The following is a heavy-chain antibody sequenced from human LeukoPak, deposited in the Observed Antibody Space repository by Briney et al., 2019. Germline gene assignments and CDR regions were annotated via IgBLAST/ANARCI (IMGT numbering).Heavy chain of an antibody. Sequence: GSLRLSCAASGFTFSNYDMHWVRQATGKGLEWVSAIDTAGHTYYIDSVKGRFTISRENAKNSLYLQMNSLRAGDTAVYYCIRGGGGFDPWGQGTLVTVSS. V-gene: IGHV3-13*01. D-gene: IGHD3-10*01. CDR3: IRGGGGFDP. J-gene: IGHJ5*02. CDR2: IDTAGHT. CDR1: GFTFSNYD.